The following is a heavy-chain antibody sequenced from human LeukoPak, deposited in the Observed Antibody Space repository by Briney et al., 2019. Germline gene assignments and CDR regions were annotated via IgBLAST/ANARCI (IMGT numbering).Heavy chain of an antibody. D-gene: IGHD5-18*01. J-gene: IGHJ4*02. CDR1: GGTFSSYA. CDR3: ARGGDTAMAYFDY. V-gene: IGHV1-69*13. CDR2: IIPIFGTA. Sequence: SVKVSCKASGGTFSSYAISWVRQAPGQGLEWMGGIIPIFGTANYAQKFQGRVTITANESTSTAYMELSSLRSEDTAVYYCARGGDTAMAYFDYWGQGTLVTVSS.